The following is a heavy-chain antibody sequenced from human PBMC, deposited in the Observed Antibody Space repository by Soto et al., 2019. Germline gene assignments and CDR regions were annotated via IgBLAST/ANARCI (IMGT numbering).Heavy chain of an antibody. CDR1: GFTVSSNY. CDR2: IYSGGST. Sequence: EVQLVESGGGLIQPGGSLRLSCAASGFTVSSNYMSWVRQAPGKGLEWVSVIYSGGSTYYADSVKGRFTISRDNSKNTLYLQMNSLRAEDTAVYYCARVQRSLVPPTVTNHHPIDPWGQGTLVTVSS. CDR3: ARVQRSLVPPTVTNHHPIDP. J-gene: IGHJ5*02. V-gene: IGHV3-53*01. D-gene: IGHD4-17*01.